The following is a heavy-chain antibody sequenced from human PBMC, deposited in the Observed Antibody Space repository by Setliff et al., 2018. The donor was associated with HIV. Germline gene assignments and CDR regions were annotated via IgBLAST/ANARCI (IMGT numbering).Heavy chain of an antibody. CDR1: GYTFTGYY. V-gene: IGHV1-2*04. CDR3: ARDPSSGIYYDSSGQYFQN. D-gene: IGHD3-22*01. J-gene: IGHJ1*01. CDR2: INPNSGGT. Sequence: ASVKVSCKASGYTFTGYYMHWVRQAPGQGLEWMGWINPNSGGTNYAQKFQGWITMTRDTSISTAYMELSRLRSDDTAVYYCARDPSSGIYYDSSGQYFQNWGQGTLVTVSS.